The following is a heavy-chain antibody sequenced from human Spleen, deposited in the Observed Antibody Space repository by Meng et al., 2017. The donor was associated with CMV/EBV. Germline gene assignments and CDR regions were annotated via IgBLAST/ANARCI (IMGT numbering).Heavy chain of an antibody. CDR2: INHSGST. D-gene: IGHD6-13*01. CDR1: GGSFSGYY. J-gene: IGHJ4*02. V-gene: IGHV4-34*01. CDR3: ARGRQQLGRYFDY. Sequence: QWRLQQWGEGPLKPSATLSRTCAGYGGSFSGYYWSWIRQPPGKGLEWIGAINHSGSTNYNPSLKSRVTISVDTSKNQFSLKLSSVTAADTAVYYCARGRQQLGRYFDYWGQGTLVTVSS.